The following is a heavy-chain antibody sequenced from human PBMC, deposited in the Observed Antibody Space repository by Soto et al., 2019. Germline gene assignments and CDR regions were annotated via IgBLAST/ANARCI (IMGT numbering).Heavy chain of an antibody. J-gene: IGHJ4*02. CDR2: INGYNGKA. CDR1: GYIFTKYY. D-gene: IGHD3-16*01. Sequence: QVQLVQSVTELRKPGASVKLSCKASGYIFTKYYIAWVRQAPGHGLEWMGMINGYNGKANYGQDFRGRVIMTTDTTTNTAYMDLRSRTSDDTGVYYCVRWDGFFGAGGVDWGQGTLVTVSS. V-gene: IGHV1-18*01. CDR3: VRWDGFFGAGGVD.